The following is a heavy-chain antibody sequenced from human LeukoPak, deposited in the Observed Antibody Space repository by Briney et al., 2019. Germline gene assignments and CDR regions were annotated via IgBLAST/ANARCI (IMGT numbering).Heavy chain of an antibody. CDR2: IYDSGTT. CDR3: ARSTGGWSYFDY. J-gene: IGHJ4*02. CDR1: GGSISSNY. Sequence: SETLSLTCSVSGGSISSNYWSWIRQPPGKGLEWIGYIYDSGTTNYNPSLKSRATISEDTSKNQFSLKLSSVTAADTAVYYCARSTGGWSYFDYWGQGTLVTVSS. D-gene: IGHD6-19*01. V-gene: IGHV4-59*01.